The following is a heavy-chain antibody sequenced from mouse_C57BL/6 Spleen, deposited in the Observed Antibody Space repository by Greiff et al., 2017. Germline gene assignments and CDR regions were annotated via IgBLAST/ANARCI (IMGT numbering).Heavy chain of an antibody. D-gene: IGHD1-1*02. Sequence: QVQLQQSGPELVKPGASVKISCKASGYAFSSSWMNWVKQRPGKGLEWIGRIYPGDGDTNYNGKFKGKATLTADKSSSTAYMQLNSLTSEDSAVYFCARSTGIDYWGQGTTLTVSS. CDR2: IYPGDGDT. V-gene: IGHV1-82*01. J-gene: IGHJ2*01. CDR1: GYAFSSSW. CDR3: ARSTGIDY.